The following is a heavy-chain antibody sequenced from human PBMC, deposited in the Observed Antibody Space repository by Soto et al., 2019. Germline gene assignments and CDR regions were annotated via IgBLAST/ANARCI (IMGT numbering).Heavy chain of an antibody. CDR3: ARDEYYDVGRVYDYLSVRGV. J-gene: IGHJ6*04. CDR2: INPNSGDT. D-gene: IGHD3-16*01. V-gene: IGHV1-2*02. CDR1: GYTFTDYY. Sequence: ASVQVSCKASGYTFTDYYMHWVRQAPGQGLEYMGWINPNSGDTNFAQKFQGRVTMTRDTPIRTAYMELSRLRSDDTAVYYCARDEYYDVGRVYDYLSVRGVRGKGITVTGSS.